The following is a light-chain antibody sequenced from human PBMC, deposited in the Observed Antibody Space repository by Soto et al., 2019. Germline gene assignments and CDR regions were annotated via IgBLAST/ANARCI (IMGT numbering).Light chain of an antibody. Sequence: EVALTQSPGTLSLSPGERATLSCRASQSVSSNYLAWYQQRPGQAPRLLIYGASSRATGIPDRFSGSGSGTDFTLTISRLEPEDSAVYFCQHYSSQTFGQGTKVEIK. CDR3: QHYSSQT. V-gene: IGKV3-20*01. CDR1: QSVSSNY. CDR2: GAS. J-gene: IGKJ1*01.